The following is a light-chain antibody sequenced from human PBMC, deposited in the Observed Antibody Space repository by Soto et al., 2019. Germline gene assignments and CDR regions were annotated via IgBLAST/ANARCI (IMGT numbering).Light chain of an antibody. Sequence: QSVLTQPPSVSGAPGQRITISCTGSGSNIGAGYDVHWYRQLPGTAPKLLLYGDNNRPSGVPDRFSGSKSGTSASLAITGLQAEDEADYYCQSYDSSLIRFFGTGTKHTVL. CDR1: GSNIGAGYD. CDR3: QSYDSSLIRF. J-gene: IGLJ1*01. CDR2: GDN. V-gene: IGLV1-40*01.